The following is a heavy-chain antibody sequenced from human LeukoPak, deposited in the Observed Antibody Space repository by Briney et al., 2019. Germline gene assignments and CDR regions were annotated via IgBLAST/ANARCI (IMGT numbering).Heavy chain of an antibody. J-gene: IGHJ4*02. CDR1: GFTFSSYA. Sequence: GGSLRLSCAASGFTFSSYAMHWVRQAPGKGLEWVAVISYDGSNKYYADSVKGRFTISRDDSKNTLYLQMNSLRAEDTAVYYCARDSAEYQLLRDFDYWGQGTLVTVSS. D-gene: IGHD2-2*01. CDR3: ARDSAEYQLLRDFDY. CDR2: ISYDGSNK. V-gene: IGHV3-30*04.